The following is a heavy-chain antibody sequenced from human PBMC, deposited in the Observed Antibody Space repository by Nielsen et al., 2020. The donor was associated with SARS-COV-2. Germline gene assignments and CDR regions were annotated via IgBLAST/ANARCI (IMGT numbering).Heavy chain of an antibody. Sequence: GESLKISCKGSGYSFNNYWIGWVRQMPGKGLEWMGIIYPGDSDTKYSPSFRGQVILSADKSISTAYLQWSSLKASDTAIYYCARHSIAEEHYNALDVWGQGTTVTVSS. J-gene: IGHJ6*02. D-gene: IGHD2/OR15-2a*01. V-gene: IGHV5-51*01. CDR1: GYSFNNYW. CDR3: ARHSIAEEHYNALDV. CDR2: IYPGDSDT.